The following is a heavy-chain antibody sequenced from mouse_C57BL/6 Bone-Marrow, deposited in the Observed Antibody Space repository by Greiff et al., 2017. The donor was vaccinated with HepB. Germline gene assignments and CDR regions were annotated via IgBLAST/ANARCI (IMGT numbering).Heavy chain of an antibody. D-gene: IGHD1-1*01. J-gene: IGHJ2*01. V-gene: IGHV5-17*01. CDR3: ARGYYYGSSYLDY. Sequence: EVKLLESGGGLVKPGGSLKLSCAASGFTFSDYGMHWVRQAPEKGLEWVAYISSGSSTIYYADTVKGRFTISRDNAKNTLFLQMTSLRSEDTAMYYCARGYYYGSSYLDYWGQGTTLTVSS. CDR2: ISSGSSTI. CDR1: GFTFSDYG.